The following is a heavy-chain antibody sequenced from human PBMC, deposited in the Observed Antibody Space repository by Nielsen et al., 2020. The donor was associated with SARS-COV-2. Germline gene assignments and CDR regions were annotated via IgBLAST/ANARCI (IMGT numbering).Heavy chain of an antibody. CDR3: AKDYYDTHAYLPDGLDV. D-gene: IGHD3-22*01. CDR1: GFSFETYG. V-gene: IGHV3-30*18. J-gene: IGHJ3*01. Sequence: GESLKISCAASGFSFETYGVHWVRQAPGKGLEWVATISADGIDKYYADSVKGRFTLSRDNSKNTLYLQMNSLRVEDTAVYFCAKDYYDTHAYLPDGLDVWGQGTMVTVSS. CDR2: ISADGIDK.